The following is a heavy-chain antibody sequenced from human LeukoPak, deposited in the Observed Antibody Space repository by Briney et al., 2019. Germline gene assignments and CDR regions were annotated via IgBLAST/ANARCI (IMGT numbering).Heavy chain of an antibody. CDR2: INQSGST. CDR1: GGPFSGYY. CDR3: ARHRDSGGWYDFDY. D-gene: IGHD6-19*01. V-gene: IGHV4-34*01. J-gene: IGHJ4*02. Sequence: SETLSLTCAVYGGPFSGYYWSWIRQSPGKGLEWIGEINQSGSTTYKPSLKGRVTISVDTSKDQFSLKLSSVTAADTAVYYCARHRDSGGWYDFDYWGQGTLVTVSS.